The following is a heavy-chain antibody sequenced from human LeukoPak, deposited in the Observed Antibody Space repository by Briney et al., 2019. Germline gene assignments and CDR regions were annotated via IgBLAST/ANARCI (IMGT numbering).Heavy chain of an antibody. J-gene: IGHJ4*02. CDR2: ISWDGSGS. CDR3: AKALRSTLVTPFDS. CDR1: GFTFENYA. D-gene: IGHD2-21*02. V-gene: IGHV3-43D*03. Sequence: GGSLRLSCAASGFTFENYAMHWVRQPPGKGLDWLSLISWDGSGSYYEDSVKGRFTISRDNTKKYVYLQMNSLTVEDTALYYCAKALRSTLVTPFDSWGQGTLVTVSS.